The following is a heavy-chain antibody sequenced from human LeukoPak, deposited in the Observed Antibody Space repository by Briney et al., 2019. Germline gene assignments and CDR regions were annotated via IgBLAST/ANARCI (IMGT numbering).Heavy chain of an antibody. CDR1: GDSISNYY. D-gene: IGHD2/OR15-2a*01. Sequence: SETLSLNCTVSGDSISNYYWSWIRQPPGKGLEWIGYIYYSESTNYNPSLKSRVTISTDTSKSQFSLNLRSVTAEDTGIYYCARGRCRNSGCRPYFDYWGQGTRSPSP. CDR2: IYYSEST. CDR3: ARGRCRNSGCRPYFDY. J-gene: IGHJ4*02. V-gene: IGHV4-59*01.